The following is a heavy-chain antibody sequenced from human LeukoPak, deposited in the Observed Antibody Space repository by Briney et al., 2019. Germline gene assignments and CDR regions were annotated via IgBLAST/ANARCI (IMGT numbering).Heavy chain of an antibody. CDR2: INPNSGGT. CDR3: ARGATTVVTPRGGPDY. Sequence: ASVKVSCKASGYTFTGYYMHWVRQAPGQGLEWMGWINPNSGGTNYAQKFQGRVTMTRDTSISTAYMELSRLRSDDTAMYYCARGATTVVTPRGGPDYWGQGTLVTVSS. CDR1: GYTFTGYY. J-gene: IGHJ4*02. D-gene: IGHD4-23*01. V-gene: IGHV1-2*02.